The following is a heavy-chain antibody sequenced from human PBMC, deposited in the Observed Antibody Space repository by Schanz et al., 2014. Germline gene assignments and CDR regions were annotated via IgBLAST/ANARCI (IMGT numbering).Heavy chain of an antibody. D-gene: IGHD2-15*01. CDR3: AREIPAGGHFDY. Sequence: EVQLVESGGGLVQPGGSLRLSCAASGFTFNDYWMHWVRQAPGKGLVWVSRINSDGRSTNYADSVKGRFSISRDNARNTLHLQMDSLRDEDTAVYYCAREIPAGGHFDYWGQGTLVSVSS. CDR1: GFTFNDYW. CDR2: INSDGRST. V-gene: IGHV3-74*01. J-gene: IGHJ4*02.